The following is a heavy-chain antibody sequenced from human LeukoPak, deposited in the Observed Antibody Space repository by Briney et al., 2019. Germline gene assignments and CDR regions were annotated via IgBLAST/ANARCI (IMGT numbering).Heavy chain of an antibody. CDR1: GFTFSSYE. D-gene: IGHD3-22*01. Sequence: GGSLRLSCAASGFTFSSYEMNWVRQAPGKGLEWVSYISSSGSKIYYADSVKGRLTISRDNAKNSLYLQMNSLRAEDTAVYYCARALEDYYDSIWGQGTLVTVSS. CDR2: ISSSGSKI. CDR3: ARALEDYYDSI. V-gene: IGHV3-48*03. J-gene: IGHJ4*02.